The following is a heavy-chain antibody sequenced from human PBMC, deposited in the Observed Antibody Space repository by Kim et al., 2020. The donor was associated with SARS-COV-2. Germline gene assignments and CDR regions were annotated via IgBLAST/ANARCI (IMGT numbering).Heavy chain of an antibody. V-gene: IGHV1-2*02. CDR3: ARMGPHNYYYYYGMDV. Sequence: KFQGRVTMTRDTSISTAYMELSRLRSDDTAVYYCARMGPHNYYYYYGMDVWGQGTTVTVSS. J-gene: IGHJ6*02.